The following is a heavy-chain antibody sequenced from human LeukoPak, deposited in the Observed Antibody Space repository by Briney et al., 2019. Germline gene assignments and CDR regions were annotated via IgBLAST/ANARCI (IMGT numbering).Heavy chain of an antibody. J-gene: IGHJ5*02. D-gene: IGHD3-10*01. Sequence: ASVKVSCKASGGTFSSYAISWVRQAPGQGLEWMGGIIPIFGTANYAQKFQGRVTITADESTSTAYMELSSLRSEDTAVYYCARSAVSVWFGELSRNWFDPWGQGTLVTVSS. CDR3: ARSAVSVWFGELSRNWFDP. V-gene: IGHV1-69*13. CDR2: IIPIFGTA. CDR1: GGTFSSYA.